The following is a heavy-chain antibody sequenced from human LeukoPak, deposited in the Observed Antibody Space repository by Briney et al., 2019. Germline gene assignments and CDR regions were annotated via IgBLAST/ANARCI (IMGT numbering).Heavy chain of an antibody. V-gene: IGHV3-23*01. CDR3: AKVLQPGGYYLYYYNGMDV. D-gene: IGHD3-22*01. Sequence: PGGSLRLSCAASGFTVSSNYMSWVRQAPGKGLEWVSAIRGSGSRTYYADSVKGRFTISRDNSKNTLYLQMNSLRAEDTAVYYCAKVLQPGGYYLYYYNGMDVWGQGTTVTDCS. J-gene: IGHJ6*02. CDR2: IRGSGSRT. CDR1: GFTVSSNY.